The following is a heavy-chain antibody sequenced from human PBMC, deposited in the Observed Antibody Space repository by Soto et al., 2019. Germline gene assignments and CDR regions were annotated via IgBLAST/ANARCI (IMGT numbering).Heavy chain of an antibody. D-gene: IGHD2-8*01. J-gene: IGHJ6*02. V-gene: IGHV3-30-3*01. CDR2: ISYDGSNK. CDR3: ARGPPYCTNGVCYYYYYGMDV. Sequence: PGGSLRLSCSASGFTFNSYAMHWVRQAPGKGLEYVAVISYDGSNKYYADSVKGRFTISRDNSKNTLYLQMNSLRAEDTAVYYCARGPPYCTNGVCYYYYYGMDVWGQGTTVTVSS. CDR1: GFTFNSYA.